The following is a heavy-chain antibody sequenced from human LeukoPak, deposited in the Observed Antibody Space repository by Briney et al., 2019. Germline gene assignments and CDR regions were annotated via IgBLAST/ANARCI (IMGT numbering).Heavy chain of an antibody. CDR2: ISYSGST. Sequence: SETLSLTCTVSSGSLSSGGHYWSWIRQHPGKGLEWIDYISYSGSTYYNPSLKSRIIISVDTSKNRFSLKLSSVTAADTAVYFCARGAFNYYDTIGYSNDAFDIWGQGTMVTVSS. J-gene: IGHJ3*02. CDR3: ARGAFNYYDTIGYSNDAFDI. V-gene: IGHV4-31*03. CDR1: SGSLSSGGHY. D-gene: IGHD3-22*01.